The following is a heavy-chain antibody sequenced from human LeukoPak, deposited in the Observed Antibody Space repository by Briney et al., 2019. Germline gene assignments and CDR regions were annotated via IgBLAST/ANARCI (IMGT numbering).Heavy chain of an antibody. V-gene: IGHV4-38-2*01. CDR1: GFTFSSYG. CDR3: ARVGAGGPRRAFDI. D-gene: IGHD6-13*01. J-gene: IGHJ3*02. CDR2: IYHSGST. Sequence: GTLRLSCAASGFTFSSYGMSWVRQAPGKGLEWIGSIYHSGSTYYNPSLKSRVTISADTSKNQFSLNLSSVTAADTAVYYCARVGAGGPRRAFDIWGQGTMVTVSS.